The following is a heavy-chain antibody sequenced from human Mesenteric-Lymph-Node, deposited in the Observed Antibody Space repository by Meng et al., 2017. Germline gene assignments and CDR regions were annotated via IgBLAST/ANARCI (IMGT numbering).Heavy chain of an antibody. V-gene: IGHV3-21*01. D-gene: IGHD5-24*01. CDR1: GFTFSSYS. CDR2: IPSSSIYI. Sequence: EVQLVESGGGLVKPGGSVRLSCAASGFTFSSYSMNWVRQAPGKGLEWFSSIPSSSIYIYYADSVKGRFTISTTPAKNSLYLQIPLLPSPPSSLSSFPRNVRLRDGYNSDYWGQGTLVTVSS. CDR3: PRNVRLRDGYNSDY. J-gene: IGHJ4*02.